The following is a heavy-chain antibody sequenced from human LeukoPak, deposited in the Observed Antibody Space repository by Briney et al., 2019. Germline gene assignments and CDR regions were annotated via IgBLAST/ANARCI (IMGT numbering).Heavy chain of an antibody. D-gene: IGHD6-13*01. V-gene: IGHV3-30*18. J-gene: IGHJ5*01. CDR3: AKGMGYRGSWSNWFDP. CDR2: ISDDGNAK. Sequence: GGSLRLSCAASGSTFRTYGMHWDRQAPGKGLEWVAVISDDGNAKKYADSVKGRFTISRDNSNNTLYLQMNTLTDDDTAVYYCAKGMGYRGSWSNWFDPWGQGTLVTVSS. CDR1: GSTFRTYG.